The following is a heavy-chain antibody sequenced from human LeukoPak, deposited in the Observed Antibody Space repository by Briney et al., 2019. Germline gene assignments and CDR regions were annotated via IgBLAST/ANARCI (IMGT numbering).Heavy chain of an antibody. CDR1: GGAMTSYY. CDR3: ARVDCISTSCPADY. Sequence: PSETLSLTCTVSGGAMTSYYWNWIRQPPGEGLEWIGFIFYSGSTNYNPSLKSRVTISVDASRNQFSLKLSSVTAADTAIYYCARVDCISTSCPADYWGQGTLVTVSS. J-gene: IGHJ4*02. D-gene: IGHD2-2*01. CDR2: IFYSGST. V-gene: IGHV4-59*01.